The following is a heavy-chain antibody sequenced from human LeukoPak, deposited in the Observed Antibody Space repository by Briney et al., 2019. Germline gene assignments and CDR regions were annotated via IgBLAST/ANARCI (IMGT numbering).Heavy chain of an antibody. Sequence: ASVKVSCKASGYTFTGYYMHWVRQAPGQGLEWMGWINPNSGGTNYAQKFQGRVTMTRDTSISTAYMELSRLTTDDAAVYYCARDGGTGVVSIVYWGQGTLVTVSS. J-gene: IGHJ4*02. V-gene: IGHV1-2*02. D-gene: IGHD5-18*01. CDR3: ARDGGTGVVSIVY. CDR2: INPNSGGT. CDR1: GYTFTGYY.